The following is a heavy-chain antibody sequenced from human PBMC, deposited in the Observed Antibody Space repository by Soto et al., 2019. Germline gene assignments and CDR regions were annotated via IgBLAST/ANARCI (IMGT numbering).Heavy chain of an antibody. D-gene: IGHD4-17*01. CDR2: IYYSGST. V-gene: IGHV4-59*08. CDR3: ASRYGGTLEY. Sequence: SETLSLTCTVSGGSISSYYWSWIRQPPGKGLEWIGYIYYSGSTNYNPSLKSRVTISVDTSKNQFSLKLSSVTAADTAVYYCASRYGGTLEYWGQGTLVTVSS. CDR1: GGSISSYY. J-gene: IGHJ4*02.